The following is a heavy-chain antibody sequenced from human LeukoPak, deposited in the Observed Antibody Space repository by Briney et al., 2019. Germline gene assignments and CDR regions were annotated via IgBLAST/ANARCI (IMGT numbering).Heavy chain of an antibody. CDR1: GGSISIFY. Sequence: PSETLSLTCTVSGGSISIFYWNWIRQPPGKGLEWIGSIYNSGSTTYNPSLKSRVTISGDTSKNQFSLKLTSVTAADTAVYYCTRDRELGFWGQGTLVTVSS. CDR3: TRDRELGF. J-gene: IGHJ4*02. D-gene: IGHD1-26*01. V-gene: IGHV4-59*01. CDR2: IYNSGST.